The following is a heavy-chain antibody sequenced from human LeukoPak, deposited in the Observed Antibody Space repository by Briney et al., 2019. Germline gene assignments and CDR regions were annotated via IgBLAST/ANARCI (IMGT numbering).Heavy chain of an antibody. D-gene: IGHD3-10*01. CDR1: GGYISSYY. CDR2: IYYSGST. Sequence: SETLSLTCTVSGGYISSYYWSWIRQPPGKGLEWIGYIYYSGSTNYNPSLKSRVTISLDTSKNQFSLKLSSVTAADTAVYYCARGSGKVAESDCWGQGTLVTVSS. CDR3: ARGSGKVAESDC. J-gene: IGHJ4*02. V-gene: IGHV4-59*01.